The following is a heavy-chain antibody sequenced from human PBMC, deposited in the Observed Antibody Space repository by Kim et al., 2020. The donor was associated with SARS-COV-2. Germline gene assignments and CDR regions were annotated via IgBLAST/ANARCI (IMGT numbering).Heavy chain of an antibody. V-gene: IGHV1-24*01. CDR3: ATEFAYCGGYCYSFDY. CDR2: FDPEDGET. CDR1: GYTLTELS. D-gene: IGHD2-21*02. Sequence: ASVKVSCKVSGYTLTELSMHWVRQAPGKGLEWMGGFDPEDGETIYAQKFQGRVTMTEDTSTDTAYMELSSLRSEDTAVYYCATEFAYCGGYCYSFDYWGQGTLVTVSS. J-gene: IGHJ4*02.